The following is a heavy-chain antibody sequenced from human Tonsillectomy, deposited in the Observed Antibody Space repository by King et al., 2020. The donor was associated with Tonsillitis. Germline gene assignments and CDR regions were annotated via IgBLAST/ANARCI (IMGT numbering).Heavy chain of an antibody. CDR1: GFTFSSYA. D-gene: IGHD2-15*01. Sequence: VQLVESGGGLVQPGGSLRLACAASGFTFSSYAMNWVRQAPGKGLEWVSSISGSGGSTYYADSVKGRFTISRENSKNTLYMQMNSLSAEDTAVYYCAKTVIGYCSGGSCLFDYWGQGTLVTVSS. CDR2: ISGSGGST. J-gene: IGHJ4*02. CDR3: AKTVIGYCSGGSCLFDY. V-gene: IGHV3-23*04.